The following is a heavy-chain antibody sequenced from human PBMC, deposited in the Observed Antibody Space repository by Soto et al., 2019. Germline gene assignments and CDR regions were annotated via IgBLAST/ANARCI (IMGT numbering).Heavy chain of an antibody. CDR1: GFTFSSYA. CDR3: ARVRGGSYSKGGFDY. J-gene: IGHJ4*02. V-gene: IGHV3-30-3*01. Sequence: GGSLRLSCAASGFTFSSYAMHWVRQAPGKGLEWVAVISYDASNKYYADSVKCRFTISRDNSKNTLYLQMNSLRAEDTAVYYCARVRGGSYSKGGFDYSGQGTLVTLSS. D-gene: IGHD1-26*01. CDR2: ISYDASNK.